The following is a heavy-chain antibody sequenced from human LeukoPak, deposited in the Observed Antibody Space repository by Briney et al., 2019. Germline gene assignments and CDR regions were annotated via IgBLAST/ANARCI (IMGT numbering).Heavy chain of an antibody. D-gene: IGHD2-2*02. J-gene: IGHJ6*03. CDR1: GYTFTGYY. CDR3: ARPPLPFTISRKYYYNYMDV. Sequence: ASVKVSCKASGYTFTGYYMHWVRQAPGQGLEWMGWINPNSGDTNFAQNFQGRVTLTRDTSISTAYMELSRLASDDTAVYYCARPPLPFTISRKYYYNYMDVWGKGTTVTVSS. V-gene: IGHV1-2*02. CDR2: INPNSGDT.